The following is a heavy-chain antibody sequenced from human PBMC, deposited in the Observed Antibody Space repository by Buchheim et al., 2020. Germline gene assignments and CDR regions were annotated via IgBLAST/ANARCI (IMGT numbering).Heavy chain of an antibody. V-gene: IGHV3-23*04. CDR3: AKVPSSGYYFRGYYFDY. CDR1: GFTFSSYA. CDR2: ISGSGGST. D-gene: IGHD3-22*01. Sequence: EVQLVESGGGLVQPGGSLRLSCAASGFTFSSYAMSWVRQAPGKGLEWVSAISGSGGSTYYADSVKGRFTISRDTSKKTLYLQMNSLRAEDTSVYYCAKVPSSGYYFRGYYFDYWGQGTL. J-gene: IGHJ4*02.